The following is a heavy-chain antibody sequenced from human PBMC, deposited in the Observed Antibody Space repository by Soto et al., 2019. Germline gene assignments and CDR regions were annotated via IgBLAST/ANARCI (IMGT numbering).Heavy chain of an antibody. CDR1: GGSISSNY. J-gene: IGHJ4*02. CDR2: VYNSGST. CDR3: ARYRREAVAGYTLDN. V-gene: IGHV4-59*01. Sequence: SETLSLTCTVSGGSISSNYWTWIRQPPGKGLEWIGYVYNSGSTNYNPSLKSRVTISEDTSKSQFSLKVNSMTAADTAVYYCARYRREAVAGYTLDNWGQGVLVTVSS. D-gene: IGHD6-13*01.